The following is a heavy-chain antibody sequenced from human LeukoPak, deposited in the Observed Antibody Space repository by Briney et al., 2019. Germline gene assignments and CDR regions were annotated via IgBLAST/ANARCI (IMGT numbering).Heavy chain of an antibody. CDR3: ARLNIDYYYGMDV. D-gene: IGHD2/OR15-2a*01. CDR2: IYPGDSDT. V-gene: IGHV5-51*01. Sequence: GESLKITCKGSGYSFTSYWIGWVRQMPGKGLEWMGIIYPGDSDTRYSPSFQGQVTISADKSISTAYLQWSSLKASDTAMYYCARLNIDYYYGMDVWGQGTTVTVSS. J-gene: IGHJ6*02. CDR1: GYSFTSYW.